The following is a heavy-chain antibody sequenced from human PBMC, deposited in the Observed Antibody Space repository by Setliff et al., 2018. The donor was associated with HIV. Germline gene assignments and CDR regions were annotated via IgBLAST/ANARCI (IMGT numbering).Heavy chain of an antibody. CDR3: ARGSSSIAAAYPDALDI. V-gene: IGHV1-18*01. Sequence: ASVKVSCKASGGTFSSYPINWVRQAPGQGLEWMGSISGYNGNTNYAQKFQGRVTMTTDTSTSTAYMELRSLRSDDTAVYYCARGSSSIAAAYPDALDIWVQGTMVTVSS. D-gene: IGHD6-13*01. CDR1: GGTFSSYP. J-gene: IGHJ3*02. CDR2: ISGYNGNT.